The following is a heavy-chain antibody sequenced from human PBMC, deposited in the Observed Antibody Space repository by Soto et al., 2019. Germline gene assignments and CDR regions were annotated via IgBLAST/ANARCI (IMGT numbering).Heavy chain of an antibody. V-gene: IGHV2-5*02. CDR2: IYWDDYK. D-gene: IGHD3-16*01. CDR1: GFSLSTSGVG. Sequence: QITLKESGPALVXPTQXLTLTXXFSGFSLSTSGVGVGWIRQPPGEALEWLALIYWDDYKHFSPSLESRLTITKDTSKNQVVLTMTNMDPVDTATYYCVHKGGGDRILDYWGQGTLVTVSS. CDR3: VHKGGGDRILDY. J-gene: IGHJ4*02.